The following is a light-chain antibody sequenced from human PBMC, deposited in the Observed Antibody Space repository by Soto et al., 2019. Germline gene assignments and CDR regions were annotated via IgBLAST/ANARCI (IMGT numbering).Light chain of an antibody. J-gene: IGKJ5*01. V-gene: IGKV3-15*01. CDR1: QSVSRY. CDR3: QQYDNWPIT. Sequence: EIVLTQSPATLSLSPGERATLSCRASQSVSRYLAWYQQKPGQAPRLLIHGAFTRATGIPARFSGSGSGTEFTLTISSLQSEDFAVYYCQQYDNWPITFGQGRLPAIK. CDR2: GAF.